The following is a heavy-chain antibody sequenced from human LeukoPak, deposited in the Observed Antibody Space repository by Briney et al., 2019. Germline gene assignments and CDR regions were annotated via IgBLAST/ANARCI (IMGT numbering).Heavy chain of an antibody. D-gene: IGHD3-10*01. CDR2: IYYSGST. Sequence: KPSETLSLTCTGSGGSISSYYWSWIRQPPGKGLVWIEYIYYSGSTNYNPSLKSRVTISVDTSKNQFSLKLSSVTAADTAVYYCARASGFYGSGRTYNWFDPWGQGTLVTVSS. CDR1: GGSISSYY. J-gene: IGHJ5*02. CDR3: ARASGFYGSGRTYNWFDP. V-gene: IGHV4-59*01.